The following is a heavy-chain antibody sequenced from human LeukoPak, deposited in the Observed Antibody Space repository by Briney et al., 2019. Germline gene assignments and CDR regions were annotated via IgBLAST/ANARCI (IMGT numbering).Heavy chain of an antibody. CDR1: GGSISSYY. Sequence: SETLSLTCTVSGGSISSYYWSWIRQPPGKGLEWIGYIYYSGSTNYNPSLKSRVTISVDTSKNQFSLKLGSVTAADTDVYYCARSTSRMGLFDPWGQGTLVTVSS. D-gene: IGHD2-8*01. CDR3: ARSTSRMGLFDP. J-gene: IGHJ5*02. V-gene: IGHV4-59*01. CDR2: IYYSGST.